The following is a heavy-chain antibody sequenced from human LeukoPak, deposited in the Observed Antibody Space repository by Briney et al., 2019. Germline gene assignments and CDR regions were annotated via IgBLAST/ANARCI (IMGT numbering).Heavy chain of an antibody. Sequence: PSETLSLTCTVSGGSITNYYWTWIRQPPGKGLEWIGYIHYSGSTNYNPSLKSRVTISVDTSKNQFSLKLSSVTAADTAVYYCARSDYYDSSAVDYWGQGTLVTVSS. CDR3: ARSDYYDSSAVDY. V-gene: IGHV4-59*08. J-gene: IGHJ4*02. CDR1: GGSITNYY. CDR2: IHYSGST. D-gene: IGHD3-22*01.